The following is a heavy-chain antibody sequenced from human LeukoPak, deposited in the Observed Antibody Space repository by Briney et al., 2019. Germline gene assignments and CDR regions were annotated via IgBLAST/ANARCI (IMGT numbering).Heavy chain of an antibody. CDR3: ARSREVVPAASYYFDY. D-gene: IGHD2-2*01. CDR2: IYHSGST. Sequence: PSQTLSLTCAVSGGSISSGGYSWSWIRQPPGKGLVWIGYIYHSGSTYYNPSLKSRVTISVDRSKNQFSLKLSSVTAADTAVYYCARSREVVPAASYYFDYWGQGTLVTVSS. CDR1: GGSISSGGYS. J-gene: IGHJ4*02. V-gene: IGHV4-30-2*01.